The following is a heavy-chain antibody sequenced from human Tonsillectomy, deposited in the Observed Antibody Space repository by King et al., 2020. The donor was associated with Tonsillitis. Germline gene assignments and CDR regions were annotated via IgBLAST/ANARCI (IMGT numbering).Heavy chain of an antibody. CDR2: IGGRGGGT. D-gene: IGHD6-19*01. CDR1: GFTFSSYG. V-gene: IGHV3-23*04. J-gene: IGHJ4*02. Sequence: VQLVESGGGLVQPGGSLRLSCAASGFTFSSYGMSWVRQAPGKGLEWGSAIGGRGGGTYHADPVQGRFTIYRDNSKNTLYLQMNSRRAEDTAVYYCAKDRHSSGWPDEIDYWGQGTLVTVSS. CDR3: AKDRHSSGWPDEIDY.